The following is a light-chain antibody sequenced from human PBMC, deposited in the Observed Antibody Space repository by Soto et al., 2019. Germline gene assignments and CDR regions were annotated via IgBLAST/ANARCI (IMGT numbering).Light chain of an antibody. CDR2: AAS. CDR1: QSISSY. CDR3: QKSYSTPRT. J-gene: IGKJ1*01. V-gene: IGKV1-39*01. Sequence: IQMTHSPSSLSASVVDISNITFRASQSISSYLNLYQQKPGKAPKLLIYAASSLQSGVPSRFSGSGSGTDFTLTISSLQPEDFATYYCQKSYSTPRTCGKGTKVDIK.